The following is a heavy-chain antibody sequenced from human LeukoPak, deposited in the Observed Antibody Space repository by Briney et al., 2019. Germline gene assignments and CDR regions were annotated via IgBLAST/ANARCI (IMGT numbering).Heavy chain of an antibody. Sequence: PSETLPLTCAVYGGTFSGYYWSWLRQPPGKGLEWIGEINHSGSTNYNPSLKSRVTISVDTSKNQFSLKLSSVIAADTAVYYCARRSTKVITMIVVRGAFDIWGQGTMVTVSS. CDR3: ARRSTKVITMIVVRGAFDI. CDR2: INHSGST. V-gene: IGHV4-34*01. D-gene: IGHD3-22*01. J-gene: IGHJ3*02. CDR1: GGTFSGYY.